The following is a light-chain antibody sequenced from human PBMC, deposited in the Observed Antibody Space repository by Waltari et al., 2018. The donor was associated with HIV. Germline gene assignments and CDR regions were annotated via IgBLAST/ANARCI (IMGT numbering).Light chain of an antibody. CDR1: KLGDKY. Sequence: SYELTQPPSVSVSPGQTARITCSGDKLGDKYACWYQQKPGQSPVLVISQDSKRPSGIPERFSGSNSGNTATLTISGTQAMDEADYYCQAWDSSTVVFGGGTKLTVL. J-gene: IGLJ2*01. CDR2: QDS. CDR3: QAWDSSTVV. V-gene: IGLV3-1*01.